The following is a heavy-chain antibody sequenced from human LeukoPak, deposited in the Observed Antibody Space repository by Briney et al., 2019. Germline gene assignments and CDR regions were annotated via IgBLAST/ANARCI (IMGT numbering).Heavy chain of an antibody. Sequence: SETLSLTCTVSGGSISSYYWSWIRQPPGKGLEWIGYIYYSGSTNYNPSLKSRVTISVDTSKDQFSLKLSSVTAADTAVYYCARDPYGDYFFDYWGQGTLVTVSS. CDR1: GGSISSYY. CDR2: IYYSGST. D-gene: IGHD4-17*01. J-gene: IGHJ4*02. CDR3: ARDPYGDYFFDY. V-gene: IGHV4-59*01.